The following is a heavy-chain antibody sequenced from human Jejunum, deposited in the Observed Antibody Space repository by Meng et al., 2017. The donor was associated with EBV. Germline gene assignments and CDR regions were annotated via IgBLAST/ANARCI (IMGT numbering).Heavy chain of an antibody. Sequence: QAQLQQSGPGLLKPPQTLSLTCAISGDSVSSNSVAWNWIRQSPSRGLEWLGRTYYRSKWYNEYAVPVQGRITINPDTSKNQFSLRLSSVTAADTALYYCARGPDHSKQGYWGQGTLVTVSS. CDR3: ARGPDHSKQGY. CDR2: TYYRSKWYN. J-gene: IGHJ4*02. V-gene: IGHV6-1*01. D-gene: IGHD1-14*01. CDR1: GDSVSSNSVA.